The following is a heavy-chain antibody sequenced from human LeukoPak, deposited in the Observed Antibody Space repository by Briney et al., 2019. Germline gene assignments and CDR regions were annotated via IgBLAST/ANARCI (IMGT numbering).Heavy chain of an antibody. Sequence: PSEPLSLTCAAYGRSFSGYYWSWIRQPPGKGLEWTGEINHSGSTNYNPSLKSRVTISVDTSKNQFSLKLSSVTAADTAVYYCARGRPITMVRGVGPDYWGQGTLVTVSS. CDR2: INHSGST. CDR1: GRSFSGYY. CDR3: ARGRPITMVRGVGPDY. J-gene: IGHJ4*02. D-gene: IGHD3-10*01. V-gene: IGHV4-34*01.